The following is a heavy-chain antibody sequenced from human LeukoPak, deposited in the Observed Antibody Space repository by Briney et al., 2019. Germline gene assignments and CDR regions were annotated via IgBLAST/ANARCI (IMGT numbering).Heavy chain of an antibody. J-gene: IGHJ4*02. D-gene: IGHD3-9*01. CDR2: IYYSGST. CDR3: ARHVWLQPFDY. Sequence: PSETLSLTCTVSGGSISSYYWSWIRQPPGKGLEWIGYIYYSGSTNYNPSLKSRVTISVDTSKNQFSLKLSSVTAVDTAVYYCARHVWLQPFDYWGQGTLVTVSS. CDR1: GGSISSYY. V-gene: IGHV4-59*08.